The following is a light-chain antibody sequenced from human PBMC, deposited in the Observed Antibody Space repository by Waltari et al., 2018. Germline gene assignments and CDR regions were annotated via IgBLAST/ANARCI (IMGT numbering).Light chain of an antibody. J-gene: IGKJ2*01. V-gene: IGKV2-28*01. CDR2: LGS. Sequence: DIVMTQSPLSLPVTPGEPASISCRSSQSLLHTNGYNYLDWYLQKPGQSPQVLIYLGSNRASGVPDRFSGSGSGTDFTLKISRVEPEDVGVYYCMQVLQTPYTF. CDR3: MQVLQTPYT. CDR1: QSLLHTNGYNY.